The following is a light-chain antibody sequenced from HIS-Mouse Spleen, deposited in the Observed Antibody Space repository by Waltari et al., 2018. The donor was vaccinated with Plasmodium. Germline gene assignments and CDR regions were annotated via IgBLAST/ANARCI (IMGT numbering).Light chain of an antibody. V-gene: IGKV1-6*01. CDR3: LQDYNSPYT. J-gene: IGKJ2*01. CDR2: AAS. Sequence: AIQMTPPPSPLSASGGETVTITCRTSKGLRNDLVWYQQKPGQSPKLLISAASSFQSGVPSRFSGSGSGTDFTLTISSLQPEDVATYYCLQDYNSPYTFGQGTKLEIK. CDR1: KGLRND.